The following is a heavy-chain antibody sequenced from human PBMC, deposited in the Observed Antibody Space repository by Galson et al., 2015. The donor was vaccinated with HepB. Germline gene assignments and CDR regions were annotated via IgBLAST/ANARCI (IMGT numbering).Heavy chain of an antibody. J-gene: IGHJ6*03. D-gene: IGHD3-3*01. CDR3: ARSPLRFLDWLPYYDYYYMDV. CDR2: MNTNTGKP. CDR1: GYTFTDYV. V-gene: IGHV7-4-1*02. Sequence: VKVSCKASGYTFTDYVVNWVRQAPGQGLEWMGWMNTNTGKPTYAPGFAGRFVFSLDTSVTTAYLQISSLETDDTAVYYCARSPLRFLDWLPYYDYYYMDVWGEGTTITVSS.